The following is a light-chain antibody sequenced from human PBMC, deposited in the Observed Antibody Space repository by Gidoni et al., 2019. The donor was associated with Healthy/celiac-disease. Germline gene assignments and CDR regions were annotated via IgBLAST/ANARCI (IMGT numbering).Light chain of an antibody. J-gene: IGKJ4*01. CDR1: QRVLYSSNNKNY. V-gene: IGKV4-1*01. CDR3: QQYYSTPLT. CDR2: WAS. Sequence: DIVRTQSPDSLAVSLGERATINCKSSQRVLYSSNNKNYLAWYQQKPGQPPKLLIYWASTRESGVPDRFSGSGSGTDFTLTISSLQAEDVAVYYCQQYYSTPLTFXGXTKVEIK.